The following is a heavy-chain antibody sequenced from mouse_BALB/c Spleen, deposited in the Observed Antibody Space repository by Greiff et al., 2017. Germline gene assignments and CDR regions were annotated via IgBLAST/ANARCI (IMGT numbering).Heavy chain of an antibody. CDR2: INPNNGGT. CDR3: ARLGGEYAMDY. V-gene: IGHV1-18*01. J-gene: IGHJ4*01. CDR1: GYTFTDYN. D-gene: IGHD2-13*01. Sequence: EVQLQQSGPELVKPGASVKIPCKASGYTFTDYNMDWVKQSHGKSLEWIGDINPNNGGTIYNQKFKGKATLTVDKSSSTAYMELRSLTSEDTAVYYCARLGGEYAMDYWGQGTSVTVSS.